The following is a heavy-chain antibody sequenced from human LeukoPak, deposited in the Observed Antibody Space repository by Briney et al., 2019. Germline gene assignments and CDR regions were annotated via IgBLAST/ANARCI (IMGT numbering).Heavy chain of an antibody. CDR3: AKALDYWYFDY. CDR1: GFTFSNYA. V-gene: IGHV3-23*01. D-gene: IGHD2/OR15-2a*01. J-gene: IGHJ4*02. Sequence: GGSLRLSCAASGFTFSNYAMSWVRQAPGKGLEWVSAISGRPSYADSVKGRFTISRDNSKNTLYLQMNSLRAEDTAVCYCAKALDYWYFDYWGQGTLVTVSS. CDR2: ISGRP.